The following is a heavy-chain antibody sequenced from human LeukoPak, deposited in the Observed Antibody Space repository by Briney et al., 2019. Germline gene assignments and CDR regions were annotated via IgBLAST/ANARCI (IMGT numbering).Heavy chain of an antibody. CDR1: GGSISSSSYY. J-gene: IGHJ4*02. CDR2: IYYSGST. Sequence: PSETLSLTCTVSGGSISSSSYYWGWIRQPPGKGLEWIGSIYYSGSTYYNPSLKSRVTISVDTSKNQFSLKLSSVTAADTAVYYCARHITDMRYSSGWHGWGQGTLVTVSS. V-gene: IGHV4-39*01. CDR3: ARHITDMRYSSGWHG. D-gene: IGHD6-19*01.